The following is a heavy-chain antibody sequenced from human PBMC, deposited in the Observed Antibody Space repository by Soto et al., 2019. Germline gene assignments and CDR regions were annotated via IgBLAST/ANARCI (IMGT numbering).Heavy chain of an antibody. Sequence: SETLSLTCAISGGSISSTNWWSWVRQPPGKGLEWIGEIFHSGTTNYNPSLKSRVTISVDKSRNQFSLILTSMTAADTAVYYCAKSAAGLDYWGQGTLVTVSS. D-gene: IGHD6-13*01. CDR2: IFHSGTT. V-gene: IGHV4-4*02. CDR1: GGSISSTNW. CDR3: AKSAAGLDY. J-gene: IGHJ4*02.